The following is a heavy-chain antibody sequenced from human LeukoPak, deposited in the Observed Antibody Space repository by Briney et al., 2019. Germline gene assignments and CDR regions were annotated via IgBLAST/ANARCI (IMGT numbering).Heavy chain of an antibody. D-gene: IGHD3-10*01. Sequence: SGTLSLTCAASGGSFSSYYWSWVRQPPGKGLEWIGSIYSSGGTNYTPSLKGRVTISVDTSKNHFSLKLSSVTAADTAVYYCARHTIIIYEFDYWGQGTLVTVAS. CDR1: GGSFSSYY. CDR3: ARHTIIIYEFDY. V-gene: IGHV4-59*08. J-gene: IGHJ4*02. CDR2: IYSSGGT.